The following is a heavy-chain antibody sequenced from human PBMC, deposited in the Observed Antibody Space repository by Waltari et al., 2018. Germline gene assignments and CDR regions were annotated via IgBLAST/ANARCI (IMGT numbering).Heavy chain of an antibody. V-gene: IGHV3-48*01. CDR3: ARDYPSGGMDV. D-gene: IGHD3-10*01. CDR2: ISSSSSTI. J-gene: IGHJ6*02. CDR1: GFTFSSYS. Sequence: EVQLVESGGGLVQPGGSLRLSCAASGFTFSSYSMNWVRQAPGKGLEWVSYISSSSSTIYYADAVKGRFTIARDNAKNSLYLQMNSLRAEDTAVYYCARDYPSGGMDVWGQGTTVTVSS.